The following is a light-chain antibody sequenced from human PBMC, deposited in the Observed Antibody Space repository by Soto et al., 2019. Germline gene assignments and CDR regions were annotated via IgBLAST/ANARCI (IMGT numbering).Light chain of an antibody. CDR1: SSNIGAGYD. CDR2: GNS. V-gene: IGLV1-40*01. J-gene: IGLJ1*01. CDR3: QSYDSSLSAYV. Sequence: QSVLTQPPSVSGAPGQRVTISCTGSSSNIGAGYDIHWYQQLPGTAPKLLIYGNSNRPSGVPDRFSGSKSGTSASLAITGLQAEDEADYYGQSYDSSLSAYVLGTGTKVTGL.